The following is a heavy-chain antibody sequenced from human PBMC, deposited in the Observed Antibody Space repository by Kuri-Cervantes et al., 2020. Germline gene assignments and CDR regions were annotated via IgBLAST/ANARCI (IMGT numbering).Heavy chain of an antibody. D-gene: IGHD6-13*01. CDR3: ASGAHSSCWTTGIGY. CDR2: IYYSGST. Sequence: SETLSLTCTASGGSISSYYWSWIRQPPGKGLEWIGYIYYSGSTNYNTSLKSRVTISAYTYKNQFSLKLSTVTAAETAVYYCASGAHSSCWTTGIGYWGQGTLVTVSS. CDR1: GGSISSYY. J-gene: IGHJ4*02. V-gene: IGHV4-59*13.